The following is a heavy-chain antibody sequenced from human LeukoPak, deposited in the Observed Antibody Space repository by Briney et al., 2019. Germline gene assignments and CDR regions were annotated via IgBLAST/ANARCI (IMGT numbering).Heavy chain of an antibody. CDR3: AKGRGGLRLVGTIDY. D-gene: IGHD5-12*01. CDR2: ISWNSGSI. V-gene: IGHV3-9*01. Sequence: HPGGSLRLSCAASGFTFDDYAMHWVRQAPGKGLEWVSGISWNSGSIGYADSVKGRFTISRDNAKNSLYLQMNSLRAEDTALYYCAKGRGGLRLVGTIDYWGQGTLVTVSS. CDR1: GFTFDDYA. J-gene: IGHJ4*02.